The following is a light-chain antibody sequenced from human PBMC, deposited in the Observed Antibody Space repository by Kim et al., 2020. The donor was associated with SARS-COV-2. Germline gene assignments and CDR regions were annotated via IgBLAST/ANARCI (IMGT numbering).Light chain of an antibody. CDR1: SLRSYY. J-gene: IGLJ3*02. CDR2: GKN. CDR3: NSRDNSGNHLV. V-gene: IGLV3-19*01. Sequence: SSELTQDAAVSVALGQTVRITCQGDSLRSYYASWYQQKPGQAPVLVIYGKNNRPSGIPDRFSGSSSGNTASLTITGAQAEDEADYYCNSRDNSGNHLVFGGGTQLTVL.